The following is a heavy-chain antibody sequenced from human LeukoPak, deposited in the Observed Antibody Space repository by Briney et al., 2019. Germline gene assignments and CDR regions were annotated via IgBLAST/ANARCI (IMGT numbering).Heavy chain of an antibody. CDR3: VKDFACSYGYGTFDY. J-gene: IGHJ4*02. V-gene: IGHV3-64D*09. D-gene: IGHD3-16*01. Sequence: GGSLRLSCSASGFNFFDFSMHWVRQAPGKGLEFVSAIGGDGGSTFYADSVKGRFTVSRDNSKNALYLQMSSLRTEDTAVYYWVKDFACSYGYGTFDYWGQGTLVTVSS. CDR1: GFNFFDFS. CDR2: IGGDGGST.